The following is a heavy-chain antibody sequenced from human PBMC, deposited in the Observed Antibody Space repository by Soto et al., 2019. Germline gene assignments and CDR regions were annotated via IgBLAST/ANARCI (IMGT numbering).Heavy chain of an antibody. CDR3: AKAPIGYCSSTSCYGGYYYMDV. J-gene: IGHJ6*03. Sequence: QLGGSLRLPCAASGFTFSSYGMHWVRQAPGKGLEWVAVISYDGSNKYDEDSVKGRFTISRDNSKNTLYLQMNSLRAEDTAVYYCAKAPIGYCSSTSCYGGYYYMDVWGKGTTVTVSS. D-gene: IGHD2-2*01. CDR2: ISYDGSNK. V-gene: IGHV3-30*18. CDR1: GFTFSSYG.